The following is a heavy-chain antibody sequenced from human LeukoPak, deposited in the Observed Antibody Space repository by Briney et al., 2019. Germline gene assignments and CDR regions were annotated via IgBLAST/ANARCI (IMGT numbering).Heavy chain of an antibody. Sequence: ASVKVSCKASGGTFSSYAISWVRQASGQGLEWMGWMNPNSGVTGYAQKFQGRVSMTRDTSISTAYMELSSLRSEDTAVYYCARGPIYPTSGDYPNYYFDYWGRGTLVTVSS. J-gene: IGHJ4*02. CDR2: MNPNSGVT. CDR3: ARGPIYPTSGDYPNYYFDY. V-gene: IGHV1-8*02. CDR1: GGTFSSYA. D-gene: IGHD1-1*01.